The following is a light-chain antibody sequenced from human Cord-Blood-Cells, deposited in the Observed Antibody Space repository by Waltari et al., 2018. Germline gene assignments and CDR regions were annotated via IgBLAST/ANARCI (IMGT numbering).Light chain of an antibody. V-gene: IGLV2-11*01. J-gene: IGLJ1*01. CDR1: SSDVGGYNY. CDR2: DVS. CDR3: CSYAGSYV. Sequence: QSALTQSRSVSGSPGQSVTISCTGPSSDVGGYNYVSWYQQHPGKAPKLMSYDVSKRPSGVPDRFSGSKSGNTASLTISGLQAEDEADYYCCSYAGSYVFGTGTKVTVL.